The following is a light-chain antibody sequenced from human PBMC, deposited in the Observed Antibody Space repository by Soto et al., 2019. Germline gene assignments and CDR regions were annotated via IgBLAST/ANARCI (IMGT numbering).Light chain of an antibody. Sequence: NFMLTQPHSVSESPGKTVPISCTRSSGSIASNYVQWYQQRPGSAPTTVIYEDNQRPSGVPDRFSGSIDSSSNSASLTISGLKTEDEADYYCQSYDSSNHVVFGGGTKVTVL. CDR2: EDN. J-gene: IGLJ2*01. CDR3: QSYDSSNHVV. CDR1: SGSIASNY. V-gene: IGLV6-57*04.